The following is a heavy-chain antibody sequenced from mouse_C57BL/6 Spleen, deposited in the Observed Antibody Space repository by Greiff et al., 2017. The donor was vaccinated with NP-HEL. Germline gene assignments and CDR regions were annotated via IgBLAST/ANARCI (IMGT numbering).Heavy chain of an antibody. J-gene: IGHJ3*01. V-gene: IGHV14-4*01. CDR2: IDPENGDT. Sequence: EVQLVESGAELVRPGASVKLSCTASGFNIKDDYMHWVKQRPEQGLEWIGWIDPENGDTEYASKFQGKATITADTSSNTAYLQLSSLTSEDTAVYYCTRDYWGGFAYWGQGTLVTVSA. CDR1: GFNIKDDY. D-gene: IGHD1-1*01. CDR3: TRDYWGGFAY.